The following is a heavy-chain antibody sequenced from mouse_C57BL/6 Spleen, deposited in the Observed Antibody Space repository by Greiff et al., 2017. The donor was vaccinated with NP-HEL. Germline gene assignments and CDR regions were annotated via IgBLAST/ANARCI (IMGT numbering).Heavy chain of an antibody. CDR1: GFSLTSYG. CDR2: IWSGGST. CDR3: ARAAHYYAMDY. V-gene: IGHV2-2*01. Sequence: QVQLQQSGPGLVQPSQSLSITCTVSGFSLTSYGVHWVRQSPGKGLEWLGVIWSGGSTDYNAAFISRLSIIKDNSKSQVFFKMNSLQADDTAIYYCARAAHYYAMDYWGQGTSVTVAS. J-gene: IGHJ4*01.